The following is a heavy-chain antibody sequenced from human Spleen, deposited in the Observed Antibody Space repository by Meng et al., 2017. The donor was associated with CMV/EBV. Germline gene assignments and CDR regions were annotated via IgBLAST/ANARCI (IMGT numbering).Heavy chain of an antibody. CDR3: AREGMYDISGYEVLGN. D-gene: IGHD3-22*01. CDR2: IYPKSGGT. V-gene: IGHV1-2*02. CDR1: GYTFTDYN. J-gene: IGHJ1*01. Sequence: GYTFTDYNLHWVRQVPGQGPEWMRGIYPKSGGTNYAQKFQGRVTMTRDTSSSTGYMELSRLRSDDTAVYYCAREGMYDISGYEVLGNWGQGTLVTVSS.